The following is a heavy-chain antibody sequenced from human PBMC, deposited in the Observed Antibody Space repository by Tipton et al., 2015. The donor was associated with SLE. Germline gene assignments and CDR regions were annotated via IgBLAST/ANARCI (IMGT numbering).Heavy chain of an antibody. CDR3: ARDRQQLGDY. J-gene: IGHJ4*02. Sequence: SLRLSCAASGFTFSSHWMHWVRQPPGKGLVWVSRINSDGSRTHYADSVKGRFTISRDNARNTLYLQMNSLRAEDTAVYYCARDRQQLGDYWGQGTLVTVSS. D-gene: IGHD6-13*01. CDR1: GFTFSSHW. CDR2: INSDGSRT. V-gene: IGHV3-74*01.